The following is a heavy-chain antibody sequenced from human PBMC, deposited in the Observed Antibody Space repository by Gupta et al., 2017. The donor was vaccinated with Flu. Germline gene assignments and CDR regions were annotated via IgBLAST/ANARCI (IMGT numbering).Heavy chain of an antibody. CDR3: ARGEDAFDI. J-gene: IGHJ3*02. V-gene: IGHV4-34*01. Sequence: QVQLQQWGAGLLKPSETLSLTCAVYGGSFSGYYWSWIRQPPGKGLEWIGEINHSGSTNYNPSLKSRVTISGDTSKNQFSLKLSSVTAADTAVDDCARGEDAFDIWGQGTMVTVSS. CDR1: GGSFSGYY. CDR2: INHSGST.